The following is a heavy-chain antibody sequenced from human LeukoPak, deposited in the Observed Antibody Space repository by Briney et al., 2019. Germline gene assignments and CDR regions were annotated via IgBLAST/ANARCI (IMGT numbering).Heavy chain of an antibody. CDR3: ARVTRWAGLDF. CDR1: GGSISSGDKY. V-gene: IGHV4-30-4*01. CDR2: IYYSGST. D-gene: IGHD2-21*02. Sequence: PSQTLSLTCNVSGGSISSGDKYWSWIRQPPGKGLEWIGYIYYSGSTYYNPSLKSRLTISVDTSGNQFSLHLTSVTAADTAVYFCARVTRWAGLDFWGQGTLVTVSS. J-gene: IGHJ4*02.